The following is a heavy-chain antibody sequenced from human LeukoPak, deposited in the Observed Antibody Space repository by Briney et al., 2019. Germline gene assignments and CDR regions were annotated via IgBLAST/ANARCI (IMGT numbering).Heavy chain of an antibody. CDR1: GFTFSIYW. V-gene: IGHV3-74*01. J-gene: IGHJ6*03. CDR3: ARGKYCSSTSCYPHLLDV. D-gene: IGHD2-2*01. Sequence: GGSLRLSCAAFGFTFSIYWMHWVRQAPRKGLGWVSRIISDGSSTSYADSVKGRFTISRDNAKNSLYLQMNRLRAEDTAVYYCARGKYCSSTSCYPHLLDVWGKGTTVTVS. CDR2: IISDGSST.